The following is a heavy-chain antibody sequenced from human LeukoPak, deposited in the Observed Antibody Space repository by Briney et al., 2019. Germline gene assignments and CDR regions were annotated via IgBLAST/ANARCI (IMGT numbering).Heavy chain of an antibody. CDR1: GGSISSYY. J-gene: IGHJ4*02. Sequence: SETLSLTCTVSGGSISSYYWSWIRQPPGKGLEWIGYIYYSGSTNYNPSLKSRVTISVDTSKNQFSLKLSSVTAADTAVYYCARGHSSLFDYWGQGTLVTVSS. CDR3: ARGHSSLFDY. D-gene: IGHD6-13*01. CDR2: IYYSGST. V-gene: IGHV4-59*08.